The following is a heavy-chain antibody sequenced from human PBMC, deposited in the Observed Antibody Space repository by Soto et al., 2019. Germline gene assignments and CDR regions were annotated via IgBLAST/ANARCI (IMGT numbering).Heavy chain of an antibody. CDR1: RYSIICYG. J-gene: IGHJ4*02. D-gene: IGHD5-12*01. CDR3: ARDDDWVATLGVDY. CDR2: ISAYNGNT. V-gene: IGHV1-18*01. Sequence: ASVKVSCKASRYSIICYGISWVRQTLGQGLEWMGWISAYNGNTNYAQKLQGRVTMTTDTSTSTAYMELRSLRSDDTAVYYCARDDDWVATLGVDYWGQGTLVTVSS.